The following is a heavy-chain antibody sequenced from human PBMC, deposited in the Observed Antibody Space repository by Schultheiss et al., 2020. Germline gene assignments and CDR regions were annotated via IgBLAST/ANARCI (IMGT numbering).Heavy chain of an antibody. CDR1: GFTFSDYY. D-gene: IGHD6-19*01. Sequence: GGSLRLSCAASGFTFSDYYMSWIRQAPGKGLEWVAVISYDGSNKYYADSVKGRFTISRDNAKNSLYLQMNSLRAEDTAVYYCAKGTQQWLGPNYYYYMDVWGKGTTVTVSS. J-gene: IGHJ6*03. CDR3: AKGTQQWLGPNYYYYMDV. V-gene: IGHV3-30*18. CDR2: ISYDGSNK.